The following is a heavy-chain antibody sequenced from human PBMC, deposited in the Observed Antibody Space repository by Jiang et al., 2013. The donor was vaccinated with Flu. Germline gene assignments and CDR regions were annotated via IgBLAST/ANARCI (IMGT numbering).Heavy chain of an antibody. CDR1: GYTFTSYA. D-gene: IGHD2-15*01. V-gene: IGHV7-4-1*02. J-gene: IGHJ6*02. Sequence: SGYTFTSYAMNWVRQAPGQGLEWMGWINTNTGNPTYAQGFTGRFVFPLDTSVSTAYLQISSLKAEDTAVYYCARAYCSGGSCLYGMDVWGQGTTVTVSS. CDR3: ARAYCSGGSCLYGMDV. CDR2: INTNTGNP.